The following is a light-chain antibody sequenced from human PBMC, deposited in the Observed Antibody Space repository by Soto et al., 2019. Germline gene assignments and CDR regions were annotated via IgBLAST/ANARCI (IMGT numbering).Light chain of an antibody. CDR1: QGISSY. V-gene: IGKV1-27*01. CDR3: QKYNSAPLT. CDR2: AAS. Sequence: QMTQSPATLSASVGDRVTITCRASQGISSYLAWYQQKPGKVPKLLIYAASTLQSGVPSRFSGSGSGTDFTLTISSLQPEDVATYYCQKYNSAPLTFGGGTKVDTK. J-gene: IGKJ4*01.